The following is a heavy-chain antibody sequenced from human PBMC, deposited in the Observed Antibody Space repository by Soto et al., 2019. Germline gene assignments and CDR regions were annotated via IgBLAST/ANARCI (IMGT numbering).Heavy chain of an antibody. V-gene: IGHV3-74*01. CDR3: QKGGERRGWNTGSDP. D-gene: IGHD1-1*01. Sequence: GGSMELACAACGVRLRDDWVDGVRHVPGKGLLWVSRISVDGGDTTYADSVKGRFTISRDNSKNTLYLQMNTLRAEDTAVYYCQKGGERRGWNTGSDPWGQGSLVTVSS. CDR2: ISVDGGDT. J-gene: IGHJ5*02. CDR1: GVRLRDDW.